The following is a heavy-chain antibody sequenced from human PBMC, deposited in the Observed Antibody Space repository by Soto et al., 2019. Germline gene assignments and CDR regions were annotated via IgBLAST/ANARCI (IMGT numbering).Heavy chain of an antibody. J-gene: IGHJ4*02. Sequence: QVQLVQSGAEVKSPGASVKVSCKASGYTFTNYGINWVRQAPGHGLEWLGWVSTYSDSTNYAQRLHDRVTMTTDTTTSTAYMELRSLRSDDTAVYYCARDLNWHDVWGFDYWGQGTLVTVSS. CDR2: VSTYSDST. V-gene: IGHV1-18*01. CDR3: ARDLNWHDVWGFDY. CDR1: GYTFTNYG. D-gene: IGHD1-20*01.